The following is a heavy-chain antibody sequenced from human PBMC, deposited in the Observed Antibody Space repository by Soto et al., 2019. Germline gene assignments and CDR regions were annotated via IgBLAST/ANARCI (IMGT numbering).Heavy chain of an antibody. V-gene: IGHV4-39*01. J-gene: IGHJ6*02. CDR3: RSSSRYSTDV. CDR1: GGSITSSSY. Sequence: QLQLQESGPGLVKPSETLSLSCTVSGGSITSSSYWGWIRQPPGKGLEWIGSIDSTGNTYYNPSLKGRVTISADTSKNQFSLNLSSVTAADTAVYYCRSSSRYSTDVWGQGTTVYVSS. CDR2: IDSTGNT. D-gene: IGHD6-13*01.